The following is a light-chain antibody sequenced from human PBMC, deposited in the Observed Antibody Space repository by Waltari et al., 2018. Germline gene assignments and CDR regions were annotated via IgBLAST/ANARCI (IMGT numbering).Light chain of an antibody. Sequence: QSVLTQPPSASGTPGQRVTIPCSGSSSNIGSNYVYWYQQLPGTAPQPLIYRNNQRPSGVPDRFSGSKSGTSASLAISGLRSEDEADYYCAAWDDSLSGWVFGGGTKLTVL. V-gene: IGLV1-47*01. CDR1: SSNIGSNY. CDR2: RNN. J-gene: IGLJ3*02. CDR3: AAWDDSLSGWV.